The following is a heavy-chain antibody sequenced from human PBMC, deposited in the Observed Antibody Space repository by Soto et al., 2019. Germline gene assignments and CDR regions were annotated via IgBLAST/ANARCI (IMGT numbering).Heavy chain of an antibody. D-gene: IGHD3-3*01. CDR2: IIPIFGTA. J-gene: IGHJ6*02. V-gene: IGHV1-69*13. CDR1: GGTFSSYA. CDR3: ARGEGYDFWSGYYVPGYYYYGMDV. Sequence: SVKLSCKASGGTFSSYAISWVRQAPGQGLEWMGGIIPIFGTANYAQKFQGRVTITADESTSTAYMELSSLRSEDTAVYYCARGEGYDFWSGYYVPGYYYYGMDVWGQGTTVTVSS.